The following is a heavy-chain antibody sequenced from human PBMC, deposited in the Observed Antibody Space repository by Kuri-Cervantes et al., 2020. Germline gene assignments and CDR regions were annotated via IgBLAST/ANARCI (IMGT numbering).Heavy chain of an antibody. CDR1: GFTFSNYA. J-gene: IGHJ4*02. CDR2: ISGSGGST. CDR3: ARDASGYIYGYGEH. D-gene: IGHD5-18*01. Sequence: GGSLRLSCAASGFTFSNYAMSWVRQAPGKGLEWVSAISGSGGSTYYADSVKGRFTISRDNSKNMLYLQMNSLRVEDTAVYFCARDASGYIYGYGEHWGQGTLVTVSS. V-gene: IGHV3-23*01.